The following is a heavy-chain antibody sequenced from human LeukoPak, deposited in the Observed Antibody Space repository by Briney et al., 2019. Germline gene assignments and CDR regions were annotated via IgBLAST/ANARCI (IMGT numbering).Heavy chain of an antibody. CDR1: RFTFNSYA. CDR2: IGGSNGIT. CDR3: ARNENSGWGYFDY. J-gene: IGHJ4*02. D-gene: IGHD5-12*01. V-gene: IGHV3-23*01. Sequence: GGSLRLSCAASRFTFNSYAMSWVRQAPGKGLEWVSVIGGSNGITFYVGSVKGRLTISRDNSKDTLYLQMNSLRAEDTAVYYCARNENSGWGYFDYWGQGTLVTVSS.